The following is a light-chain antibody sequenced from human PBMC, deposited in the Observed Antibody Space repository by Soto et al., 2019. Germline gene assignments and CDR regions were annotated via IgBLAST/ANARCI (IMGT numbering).Light chain of an antibody. V-gene: IGKV4-1*01. CDR2: WAS. CDR1: QSVLTSSNNKNF. J-gene: IGKJ4*01. CDR3: QQYYTTPFT. Sequence: IVMTQSPESLAVSLGERATINCKSSQSVLTSSNNKNFLAWYQQKPGQPPKLLIYWASARESGVPDRFSGSGSGTDFTLTISSLQAEDVAIYYCQQYYTTPFTFGGGTKVEIK.